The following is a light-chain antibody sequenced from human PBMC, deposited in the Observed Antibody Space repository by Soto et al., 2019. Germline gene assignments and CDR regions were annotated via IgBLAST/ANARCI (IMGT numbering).Light chain of an antibody. CDR1: QSVLYSSNNKNY. CDR2: WAS. Sequence: DIVMTQSPDSLAVSLGERATINCQSSQSVLYSSNNKNYLAWYQQRPGQPPKLLIYWASTRESGVPDRFSGSGSGTDFTLTISSLQAEDVAVYYCQQYYTLGTFGQGTKVDIK. CDR3: QQYYTLGT. V-gene: IGKV4-1*01. J-gene: IGKJ1*01.